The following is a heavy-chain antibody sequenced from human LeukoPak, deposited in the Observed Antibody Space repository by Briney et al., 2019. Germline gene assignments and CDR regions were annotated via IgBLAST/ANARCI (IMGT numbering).Heavy chain of an antibody. CDR3: ARGGGSYFREFDY. V-gene: IGHV3-30-3*01. CDR1: GFTFSSYA. CDR2: ISYDGSNK. J-gene: IGHJ4*02. D-gene: IGHD1-26*01. Sequence: GGSLRLSCAASGFTFSSYAMHWVRQAPGKGLEWVAVISYDGSNKYYADSVKGRFTISRDNSKNTLYLQMNSLRAEDTAVYYCARGGGSYFREFDYWGQGTLVTVSS.